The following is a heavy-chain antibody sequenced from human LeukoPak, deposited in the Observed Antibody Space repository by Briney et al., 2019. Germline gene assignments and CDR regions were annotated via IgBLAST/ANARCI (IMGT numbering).Heavy chain of an antibody. CDR3: AKDREGTTFDN. CDR1: GFTFSNYA. CDR2: ISGSGGDT. J-gene: IGHJ4*02. Sequence: GGSLRLSCAASGFTFSNYAMNWVRQAPGKGLEWVSAISGSGGDTYYADSVKGRFTLSRDNSKNTVYLQMNSLRAEDTAVYYCAKDREGTTFDNWGQGTLVTVSS. V-gene: IGHV3-23*01. D-gene: IGHD1-7*01.